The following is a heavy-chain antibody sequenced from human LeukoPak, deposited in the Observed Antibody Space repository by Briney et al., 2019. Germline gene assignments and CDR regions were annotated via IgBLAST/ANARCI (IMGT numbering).Heavy chain of an antibody. J-gene: IGHJ6*03. V-gene: IGHV4-4*07. D-gene: IGHD5-12*01. Sequence: SETLSLTCTVSGGSISSYYWSWIRQPAGKGLEWIGRIYTSGSTNYNPSLKSRVTMSVDMSKNQFSLKLSSVTAADTAVYYCAREDGGYSGYELYYYYMDVWGKGTTVTVSS. CDR1: GGSISSYY. CDR2: IYTSGST. CDR3: AREDGGYSGYELYYYYMDV.